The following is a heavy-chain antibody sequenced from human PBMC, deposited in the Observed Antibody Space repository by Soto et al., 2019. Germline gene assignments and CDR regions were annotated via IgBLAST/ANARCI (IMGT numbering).Heavy chain of an antibody. CDR1: GYTFTSYA. Sequence: QVQLVQSGAEVKKPGASVKVSCKASGYTFTSYAMHWVRQAPGQRLEWMGWINAGNGNTKYSQKFQGRVTITRDTSASTAYMELSSLRSEDTAVYYCARSVRWNDGGWFDPWGQGTLVTVSS. J-gene: IGHJ5*02. D-gene: IGHD1-1*01. V-gene: IGHV1-3*01. CDR2: INAGNGNT. CDR3: ARSVRWNDGGWFDP.